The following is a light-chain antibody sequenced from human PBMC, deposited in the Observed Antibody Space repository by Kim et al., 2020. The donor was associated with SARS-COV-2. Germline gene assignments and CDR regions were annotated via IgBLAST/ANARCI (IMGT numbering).Light chain of an antibody. CDR3: QTWDSSGV. V-gene: IGLV3-1*01. CDR1: KFGDKY. CDR2: RDS. Sequence: VSVSPGQTASITCAGDKFGDKYTCWYQQKPGQSPVLVIYRDSRRPSGIPERFSGSNSGNTATLTISGTHAMDDADYYCQTWDSSGVFGGGTQLTVL. J-gene: IGLJ2*01.